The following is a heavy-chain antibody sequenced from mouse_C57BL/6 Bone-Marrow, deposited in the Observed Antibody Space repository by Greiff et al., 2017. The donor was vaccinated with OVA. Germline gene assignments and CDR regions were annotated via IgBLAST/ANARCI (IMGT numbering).Heavy chain of an antibody. V-gene: IGHV3-6*01. CDR1: GYSITSGYY. CDR2: ISYDGSN. D-gene: IGHD1-1*01. Sequence: EVKLMESGPGLVKPSQSLSLTCSVTGYSITSGYYWNWIRQFPGNKLEWMGYISYDGSNNYNPSLKNRISITRDTSKNQFFLKLNSVTTEDTATYYCARQEFITTVVGYFDVWGTGTTVTVSS. J-gene: IGHJ1*03. CDR3: ARQEFITTVVGYFDV.